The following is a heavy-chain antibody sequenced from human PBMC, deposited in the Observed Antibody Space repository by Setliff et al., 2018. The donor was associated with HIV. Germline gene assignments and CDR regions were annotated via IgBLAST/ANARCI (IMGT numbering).Heavy chain of an antibody. Sequence: PGGSLRLSCAASGFTFSNYWMTWVRQAPGKGLEWVANIKQDGNEKYYVDSVKGRFFISRDNAKNSLYLQMNSLRAEDTAVYYCAREAHGSYGYDYWGQGTLVNVSS. D-gene: IGHD1-26*01. V-gene: IGHV3-7*03. J-gene: IGHJ4*02. CDR3: AREAHGSYGYDY. CDR1: GFTFSNYW. CDR2: IKQDGNEK.